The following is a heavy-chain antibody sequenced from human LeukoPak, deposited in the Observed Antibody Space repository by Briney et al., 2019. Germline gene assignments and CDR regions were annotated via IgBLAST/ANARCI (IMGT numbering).Heavy chain of an antibody. J-gene: IGHJ2*01. Sequence: SETLSLTCAVYGGSFSGYYWSWIRQPPGKGLEWIGEINHSGSTNYNPSLKSQVTISVDTSKNQFSLKLSSVTAADTAVYYCARAGDFWSGYIVLWGRGTLVTVSS. D-gene: IGHD3-3*01. CDR3: ARAGDFWSGYIVL. CDR1: GGSFSGYY. V-gene: IGHV4-34*01. CDR2: INHSGST.